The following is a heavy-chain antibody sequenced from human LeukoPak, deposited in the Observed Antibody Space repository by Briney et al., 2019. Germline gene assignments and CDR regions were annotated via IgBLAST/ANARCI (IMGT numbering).Heavy chain of an antibody. D-gene: IGHD6-19*01. Sequence: GGSLRLSCAASGFTFSSYAMSWVRQAPGPGLEWVSAISGSGGSTYYADSVKGRFTISRDNSKNTLYLQMNSLRAEDTAVYYCAKEGGWGNYYYGMDVWGQGTTVTVSS. J-gene: IGHJ6*02. CDR1: GFTFSSYA. CDR3: AKEGGWGNYYYGMDV. V-gene: IGHV3-23*01. CDR2: ISGSGGST.